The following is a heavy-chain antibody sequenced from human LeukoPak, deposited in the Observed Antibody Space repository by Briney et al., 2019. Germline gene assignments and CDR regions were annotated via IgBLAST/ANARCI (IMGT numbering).Heavy chain of an antibody. Sequence: GGSLRLSCAASGFTFSSYAMSWVRRAPGKGLEWVSATSSSDAGKYYADSVRGRFTISRDNSRNTMYLQMNSLRAEDAAVYYCAKAPVTSCRGAFCYPFDSWGQGTVVTVSS. CDR2: TSSSDAGK. CDR1: GFTFSSYA. V-gene: IGHV3-23*01. J-gene: IGHJ4*02. CDR3: AKAPVTSCRGAFCYPFDS. D-gene: IGHD2-15*01.